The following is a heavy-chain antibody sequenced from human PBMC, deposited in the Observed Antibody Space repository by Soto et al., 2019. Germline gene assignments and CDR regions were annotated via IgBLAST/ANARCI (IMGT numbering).Heavy chain of an antibody. CDR1: GCTFSSYA. D-gene: IGHD6-19*01. J-gene: IGHJ4*02. V-gene: IGHV3-23*01. CDR2: ILGGSGKT. CDR3: VKGGPIGVSGDDY. Sequence: EVQLLASGGGLVQPGGSLRLACAASGCTFSSYAMTWFRQAPGKGLEWVALILGGSGKTYYADSVKGRFTISRDNSKNTLYLPMNSLRAEDSALYYCVKGGPIGVSGDDYWGKGTLVSVSS.